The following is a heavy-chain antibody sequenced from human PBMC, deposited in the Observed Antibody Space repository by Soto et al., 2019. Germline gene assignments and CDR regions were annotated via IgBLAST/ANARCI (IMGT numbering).Heavy chain of an antibody. J-gene: IGHJ3*02. CDR3: AKFDGSYFDDAFDI. D-gene: IGHD1-26*01. CDR1: GFTFSSYT. Sequence: GGSLRLSCAASGFTFSSYTMSWVRQAPGKGLEWVSGVSGTGTRTYYADSVKGRFTISRDNSESTLSLQMNSLRAEDTAVYYCAKFDGSYFDDAFDIWGQGTMVTVSS. CDR2: VSGTGTRT. V-gene: IGHV3-23*01.